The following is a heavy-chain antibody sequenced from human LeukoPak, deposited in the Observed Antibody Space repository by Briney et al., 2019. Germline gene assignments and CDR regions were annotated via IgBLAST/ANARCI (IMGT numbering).Heavy chain of an antibody. V-gene: IGHV3-74*01. Sequence: PGGSLRLSCAASGFTFSSYWMHWVRQAPGKGLVWVSRINSDGSSTSYADSVKGRSTISRDNAKNTLYLQMNSLRAEDTAVYYCARQTSLYDILTGYYLPVEYYFDYWGQGTLVTVSS. D-gene: IGHD3-9*01. J-gene: IGHJ4*02. CDR1: GFTFSSYW. CDR3: ARQTSLYDILTGYYLPVEYYFDY. CDR2: INSDGSST.